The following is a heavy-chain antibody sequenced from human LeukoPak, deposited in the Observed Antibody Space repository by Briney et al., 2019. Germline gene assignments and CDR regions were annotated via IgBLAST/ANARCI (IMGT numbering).Heavy chain of an antibody. Sequence: ASVKVSCKASGYTFTGYYMHWVRQAPGQGLEWMGWINPNSGGTNYAQKFQGRVTMTRDTSISTAYMELSRLRSDDTAVYYCARFYSNYQPADDWGQGTLVTVSS. J-gene: IGHJ4*02. CDR3: ARFYSNYQPADD. CDR1: GYTFTGYY. V-gene: IGHV1-2*02. D-gene: IGHD4-11*01. CDR2: INPNSGGT.